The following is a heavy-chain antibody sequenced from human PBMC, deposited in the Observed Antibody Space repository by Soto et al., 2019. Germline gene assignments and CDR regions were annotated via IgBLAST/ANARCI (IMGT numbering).Heavy chain of an antibody. Sequence: SETLSLTCTVSGHSLSSGGYYWSWIRQHPGKGLEWVGYIYFTGSTLYNPSLRSRLAMSLDTSKNQFSLKLGSVTAADTAIYYCARDWGSSGWPNWGPGTLVTVSS. J-gene: IGHJ4*02. D-gene: IGHD6-19*01. V-gene: IGHV4-31*03. CDR3: ARDWGSSGWPN. CDR2: IYFTGST. CDR1: GHSLSSGGYY.